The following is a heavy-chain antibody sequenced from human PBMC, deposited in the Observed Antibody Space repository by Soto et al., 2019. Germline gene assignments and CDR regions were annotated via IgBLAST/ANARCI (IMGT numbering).Heavy chain of an antibody. D-gene: IGHD1-1*01. CDR2: IIPIFGTA. J-gene: IGHJ4*02. Sequence: VASVKVSCKASGRTFSSYAISWVRQAPGQGLEWMGGIIPIFGTANYAQTFQGRVTITADKSTSTAYMELSSLRSEDTAVYYCARGTTGTTPFGYWGQGTLVTVSS. V-gene: IGHV1-69*06. CDR3: ARGTTGTTPFGY. CDR1: GRTFSSYA.